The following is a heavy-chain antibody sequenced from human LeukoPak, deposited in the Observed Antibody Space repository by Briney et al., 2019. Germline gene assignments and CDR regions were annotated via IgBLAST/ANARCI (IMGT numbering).Heavy chain of an antibody. CDR2: ISGSGGST. V-gene: IGHV3-23*01. J-gene: IGHJ4*02. CDR1: GFTFSSYG. CDR3: AKGGYDYALSASHLDY. D-gene: IGHD3-16*01. Sequence: GGSLRLSCAASGFTFSSYGMHWVRQAPGKGLEWVSAISGSGGSTYYADSVKGRFTISRDNSKNTRYLQMNSLRAEDTAVYYCAKGGYDYALSASHLDYWGQGTLVTVSS.